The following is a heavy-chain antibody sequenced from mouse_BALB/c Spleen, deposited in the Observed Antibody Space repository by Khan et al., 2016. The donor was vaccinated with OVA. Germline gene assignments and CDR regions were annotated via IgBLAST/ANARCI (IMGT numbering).Heavy chain of an antibody. V-gene: IGHV1-77*01. Sequence: QVQLQQSGAELARPGASVKLSCKASGYTFTDYYINWVKQRTGQGLEWIGELSPGSGDIYYNEKFKGKATLTADKSSSTAYMQLSSLTSEDSAVYFCARRNYFGYTLAYWGHGTLVTVSA. CDR2: LSPGSGDI. CDR3: ARRNYFGYTLAY. J-gene: IGHJ3*01. CDR1: GYTFTDYY. D-gene: IGHD1-2*01.